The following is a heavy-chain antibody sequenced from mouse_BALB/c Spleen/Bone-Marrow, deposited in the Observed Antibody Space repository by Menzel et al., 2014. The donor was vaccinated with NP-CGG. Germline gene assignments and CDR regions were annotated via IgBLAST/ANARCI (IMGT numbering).Heavy chain of an antibody. J-gene: IGHJ3*01. V-gene: IGHV1S132*01. CDR3: ARNYDYDEGAWFTY. D-gene: IGHD2-4*01. CDR1: GYTFTNYW. CDR2: IFPGTDTT. Sequence: VHLVESGAEVVSPGASVKLSCRTSGYTFTNYWIQWVKQRPGQGLGWIGEIFPGTDTTYYNEKFKDKATLTIDTSSSTAYMQLSNLTSEDSAVYFCARNYDYDEGAWFTYWGQGTLVTVSA.